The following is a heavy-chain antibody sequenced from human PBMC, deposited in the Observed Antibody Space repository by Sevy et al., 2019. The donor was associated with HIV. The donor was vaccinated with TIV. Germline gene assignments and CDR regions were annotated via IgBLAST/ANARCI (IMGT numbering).Heavy chain of an antibody. D-gene: IGHD3-10*01. CDR2: MRQDGRET. CDR1: GFSCSDYW. V-gene: IGHV3-7*03. Sequence: GGSLRLSCEASGFSCSDYWMTWVRRAPGKGLEWVANMRQDGRETYYVDSVKGRLTVSRDNAKNSLWLQMNSLRAEDTAVYYCARGIFGSGSRLGLGYWGQGTLVTVSS. J-gene: IGHJ4*02. CDR3: ARGIFGSGSRLGLGY.